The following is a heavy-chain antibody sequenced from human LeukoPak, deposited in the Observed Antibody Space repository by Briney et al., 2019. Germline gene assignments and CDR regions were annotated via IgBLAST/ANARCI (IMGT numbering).Heavy chain of an antibody. CDR1: GFTFSSYA. V-gene: IGHV3-23*01. D-gene: IGHD3-10*01. J-gene: IGHJ4*02. CDR3: VKDRTGTYTLDY. CDR2: IGGSGGST. Sequence: GGSLRLSCAASGFTFSSYAMSWVRPAPGKGLEWVSTIGGSGGSTYYADSVRGRFTISRDNSKNTLNLQMNSLRAEDTAVYYCVKDRTGTYTLDYWGQGNLVTVSS.